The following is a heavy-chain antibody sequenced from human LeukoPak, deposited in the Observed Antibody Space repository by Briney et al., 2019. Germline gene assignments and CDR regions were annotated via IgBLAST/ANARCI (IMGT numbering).Heavy chain of an antibody. CDR3: ARSYGNLYYFDY. CDR2: IIPIFGTA. J-gene: IGHJ4*02. V-gene: IGHV1-69*05. Sequence: GAPVKVSCKASGGTFSSYANSWVRQAPGQGLEWMGGIIPIFGTANYAQKFQGRVTITTDESTSTAYVELSSLRSEDTAVYYCARSYGNLYYFDYWGQGTLVTVSS. D-gene: IGHD4-11*01. CDR1: GGTFSSYA.